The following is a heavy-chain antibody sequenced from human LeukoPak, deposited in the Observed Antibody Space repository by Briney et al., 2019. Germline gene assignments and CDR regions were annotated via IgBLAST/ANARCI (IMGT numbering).Heavy chain of an antibody. CDR1: GGSISSSSYY. CDR3: AGKQGSGSLRPLDY. V-gene: IGHV4-39*07. CDR2: IYYSGST. D-gene: IGHD3-10*01. J-gene: IGHJ4*02. Sequence: ETLSLTCTVSGGSISSSSYYWGWIRQPPGKGLEWIGSIYYSGSTYYNPSLKSRVTISVDTSKNQSSLKLSSVTAADTAVYYCAGKQGSGSLRPLDYWGQGTLVTVSS.